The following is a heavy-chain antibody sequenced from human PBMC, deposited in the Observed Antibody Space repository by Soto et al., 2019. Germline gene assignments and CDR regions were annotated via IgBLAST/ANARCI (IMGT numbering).Heavy chain of an antibody. CDR3: ARGEVIQLWLQLDYYYYGMDV. CDR1: GGTFSSYA. CDR2: IIPIFGTA. V-gene: IGHV1-69*01. J-gene: IGHJ6*02. D-gene: IGHD5-18*01. Sequence: QVQLVQSGAEVKKPGSSVKVSCKASGGTFSSYAISWVRQAPGQGLEWMGGIIPIFGTANYAQKFQGRVTITADESTSTAYMELSSLRSEDTAVYYCARGEVIQLWLQLDYYYYGMDVWGQGTTVTVSS.